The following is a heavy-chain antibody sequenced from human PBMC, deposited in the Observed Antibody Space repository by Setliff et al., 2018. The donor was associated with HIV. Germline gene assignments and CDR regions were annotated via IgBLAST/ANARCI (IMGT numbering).Heavy chain of an antibody. CDR3: ARGIRTYYYGSGSPFDY. D-gene: IGHD3-10*01. J-gene: IGHJ4*02. CDR1: GDTLSSYA. V-gene: IGHV1-69*13. Sequence: SVKVSCKTSGDTLSSYAITWVRQAPGQGLEWVGRIIPIFGTADYAQKFRGRVTLTADESTSIAYMELNSLRSEDTAVYYCARGIRTYYYGSGSPFDYWGQGTLVTVSS. CDR2: IIPIFGTA.